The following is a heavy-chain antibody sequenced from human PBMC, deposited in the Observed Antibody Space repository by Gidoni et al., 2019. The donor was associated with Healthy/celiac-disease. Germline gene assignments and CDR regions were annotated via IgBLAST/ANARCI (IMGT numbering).Heavy chain of an antibody. D-gene: IGHD2-2*01. Sequence: QVQLVQSGAEVKKPGSSVKVSCKASGGTFSSYAISWVRQAPGQGLEWMGGIIPIFGIANYAQKFQGRVTITADKSTSTAYMELSSLRSEDTAVYYCARVSDIVVVPAAPIYNGMDVWGQGTTVTVSS. CDR2: IIPIFGIA. CDR1: GGTFSSYA. J-gene: IGHJ6*02. V-gene: IGHV1-69*17. CDR3: ARVSDIVVVPAAPIYNGMDV.